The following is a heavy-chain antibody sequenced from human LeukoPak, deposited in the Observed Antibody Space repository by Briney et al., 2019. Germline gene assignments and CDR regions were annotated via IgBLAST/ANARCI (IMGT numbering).Heavy chain of an antibody. Sequence: GASVKVSCKASGYTFTSYYMHWVRQAPGKGLEWVSYIDSSSGSRWYTDFVKGRFTISRDNAKNSLYLQMNSLRDEDTAVYYCARGASWTGMFDCWGQGILVTVSS. CDR1: GYTFTSYY. D-gene: IGHD3/OR15-3a*01. V-gene: IGHV3-48*02. J-gene: IGHJ4*02. CDR3: ARGASWTGMFDC. CDR2: IDSSSGSR.